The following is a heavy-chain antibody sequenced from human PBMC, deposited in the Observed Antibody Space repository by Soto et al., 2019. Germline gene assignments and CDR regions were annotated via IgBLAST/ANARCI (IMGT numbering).Heavy chain of an antibody. CDR2: INAGNGNT. V-gene: IGHV1-3*05. Sequence: QVQLVQSGAEEKKPGASVKVSCKASGYTFTSYAMHWVRQAPGQRLEWMGWINAGNGNTKYSQKFQGRVTITRDTSASTAYMELSSLRAEDTAVYYCARTVGTGKGEFDPWGQGTLVTVSS. CDR3: ARTVGTGKGEFDP. CDR1: GYTFTSYA. D-gene: IGHD1-1*01. J-gene: IGHJ5*02.